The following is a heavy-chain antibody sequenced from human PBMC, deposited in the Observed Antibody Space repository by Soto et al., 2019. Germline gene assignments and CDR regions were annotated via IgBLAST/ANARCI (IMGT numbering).Heavy chain of an antibody. D-gene: IGHD3-22*01. J-gene: IGHJ3*02. Sequence: ASVKRDWKDSVYTLTGYYMHWGRQAPGQGVEWMGWINPNSGGTNYAQKFQGWVTMTRDTSISTAYMELRRLRSDDTAVYYCARGMYYYDSSGYEPHAFDIWGQGTMVTVSS. CDR3: ARGMYYYDSSGYEPHAFDI. V-gene: IGHV1-2*04. CDR2: INPNSGGT. CDR1: VYTLTGYY.